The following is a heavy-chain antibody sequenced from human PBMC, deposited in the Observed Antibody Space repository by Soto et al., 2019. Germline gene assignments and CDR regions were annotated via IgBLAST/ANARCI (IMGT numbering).Heavy chain of an antibody. D-gene: IGHD4-17*01. Sequence: EVQLVESGGGLVKPGGSLRLSCAASGFTFSNAWMSWVRQAPGKGLEWVGRIKSKTDGGTTDYAAPVKGRFPISRDDSTNTLYLQMNSLKTEDTAVYYCTTGGDYGDYTGFDYWGQGTLVTVSS. CDR2: IKSKTDGGTT. CDR1: GFTFSNAW. CDR3: TTGGDYGDYTGFDY. V-gene: IGHV3-15*01. J-gene: IGHJ4*02.